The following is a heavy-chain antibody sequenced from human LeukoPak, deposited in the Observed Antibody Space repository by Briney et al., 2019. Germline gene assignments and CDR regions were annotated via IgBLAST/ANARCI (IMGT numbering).Heavy chain of an antibody. D-gene: IGHD1-14*01. J-gene: IGHJ4*02. CDR2: LNTDGTTT. CDR1: GFMFSNYW. CDR3: AKDNTAAPDAPFDH. V-gene: IGHV3-74*01. Sequence: PGGSLRLSCAASGFMFSNYWMHWVRQAPGKGLVWVSRLNTDGTTTNYADSVKGRFTISRDNAKNSLYLQMNSLRPEDTALYYCAKDNTAAPDAPFDHWGQGTLVTVSS.